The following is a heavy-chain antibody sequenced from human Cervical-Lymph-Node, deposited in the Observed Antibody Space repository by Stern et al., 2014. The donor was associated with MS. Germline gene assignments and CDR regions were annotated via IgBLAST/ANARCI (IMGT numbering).Heavy chain of an antibody. J-gene: IGHJ4*02. Sequence: EVQLLQSGAEVRKPGQSLTISCNLSGYTFTDYWIAWVRQMPGKGLEWMGVIFPGASDPRYSPSFHGHVTISVDTSINTAYLQWSDLRASDTAMYYCARPHSPGWSYYLDFWGQGTLVAVSS. CDR3: ARPHSPGWSYYLDF. CDR2: IFPGASDP. D-gene: IGHD6-19*01. V-gene: IGHV5-51*01. CDR1: GYTFTDYW.